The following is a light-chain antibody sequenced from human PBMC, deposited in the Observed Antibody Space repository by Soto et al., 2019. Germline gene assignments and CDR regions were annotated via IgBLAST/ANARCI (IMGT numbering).Light chain of an antibody. J-gene: IGLJ1*01. CDR1: SSDVGSYNL. CDR2: EVS. CDR3: CSYSGSSTLV. V-gene: IGLV2-23*02. Sequence: QSALTQPASVSGSPGQSITISCTGTSSDVGSYNLVSWYQQHPGKAPKLMIYEVSNRPSGVSNRFSGSKSGNTASLTISGLQAEYEADYYCCSYSGSSTLVFGTGTKLTVL.